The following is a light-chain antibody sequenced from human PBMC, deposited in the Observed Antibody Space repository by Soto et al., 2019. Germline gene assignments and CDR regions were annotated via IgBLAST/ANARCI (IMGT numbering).Light chain of an antibody. CDR2: DTS. Sequence: EMVLTQSPGTLSLSVGERVTLSCRASQSVSSYLAWYQQTPCQAPRLLIYDTSNRAPGTPDRFSGSRSGTDFTLTISRLEPEDFTVYYCQQYGSSPLTFGGGTTVEIK. CDR3: QQYGSSPLT. V-gene: IGKV3-20*01. CDR1: QSVSSY. J-gene: IGKJ4*01.